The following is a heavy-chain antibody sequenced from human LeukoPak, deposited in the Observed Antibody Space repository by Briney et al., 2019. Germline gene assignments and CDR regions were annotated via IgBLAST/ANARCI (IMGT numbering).Heavy chain of an antibody. D-gene: IGHD3-10*01. CDR2: IIPIFGTA. V-gene: IGHV1-69*01. CDR3: ARPRRRITMVREFTGVYDAFDI. CDR1: GGTFSSYA. J-gene: IGHJ3*02. Sequence: SVKVSCKASGGTFSSYAISWVRQAPGQGLEWMGGIIPIFGTANYAQKFQGRVTITADESTSTAYMELSSLRSEDTAVYNCARPRRRITMVREFTGVYDAFDIWGQGTMVTVSS.